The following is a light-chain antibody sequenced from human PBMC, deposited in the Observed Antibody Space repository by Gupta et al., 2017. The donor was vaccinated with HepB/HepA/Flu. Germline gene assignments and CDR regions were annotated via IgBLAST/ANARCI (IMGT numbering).Light chain of an antibody. V-gene: IGKV1-5*03. CDR3: QHYNTYPIA. Sequence: DIQMTQSPFILSASVGDRVTITCRASQGISGYLAWYQQKPGKAPKVLIYRASSLESGVPSRFSGSGSGTEFTLTISILHPDDSATYYCQHYNTYPIAFGGGTKVEIK. CDR1: QGISGY. J-gene: IGKJ4*01. CDR2: RAS.